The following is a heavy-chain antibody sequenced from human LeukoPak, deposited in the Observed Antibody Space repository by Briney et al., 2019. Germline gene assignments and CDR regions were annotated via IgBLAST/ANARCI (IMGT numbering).Heavy chain of an antibody. J-gene: IGHJ6*02. Sequence: PSETLSLTCTVSGGSISNYYWRWIRQPPGKGLEWIGYIYYSGSTNYNPSLKSRVTISVDTSKNQFSLKLSSVTAADTAVYYCARGLNWNYGRGYYYFGMDVWGQGTTVTVSS. D-gene: IGHD1-7*01. CDR3: ARGLNWNYGRGYYYFGMDV. CDR2: IYYSGST. V-gene: IGHV4-59*01. CDR1: GGSISNYY.